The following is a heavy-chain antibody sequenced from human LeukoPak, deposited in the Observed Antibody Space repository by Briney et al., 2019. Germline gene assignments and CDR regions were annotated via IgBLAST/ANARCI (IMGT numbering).Heavy chain of an antibody. Sequence: SETLTLTCTVSGGSIRSRTIYWGWIRQPPGKGLEWIGCISDSGSANYNPSLNSRATISVDTSKSQVSLKVSSVTAADTAAYYCARDNKRIGMRRRVMTPYLYYGMDVWGQGTTVTVSS. CDR3: ARDNKRIGMRRRVMTPYLYYGMDV. D-gene: IGHD3-10*01. J-gene: IGHJ6*02. CDR2: ISDSGSA. V-gene: IGHV4-61*01. CDR1: GGSIRSRTIY.